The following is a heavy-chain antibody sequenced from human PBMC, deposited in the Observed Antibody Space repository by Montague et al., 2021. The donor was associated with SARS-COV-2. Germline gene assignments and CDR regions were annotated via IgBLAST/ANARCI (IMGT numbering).Heavy chain of an antibody. CDR2: IDWDDYK. Sequence: PALVKPTQTLTLTCTFSGFSLSTSGMCVSWIRQPPGKALEWLTLIDWDDYKYYGTSLKTRLTISKDTSKNQVVLTMTNMDPVDTATYYCARSYGTTVVTRAFDYWGQGTLVTVSS. CDR3: ARSYGTTVVTRAFDY. CDR1: GFSLSTSGMC. J-gene: IGHJ4*02. D-gene: IGHD4-23*01. V-gene: IGHV2-70*01.